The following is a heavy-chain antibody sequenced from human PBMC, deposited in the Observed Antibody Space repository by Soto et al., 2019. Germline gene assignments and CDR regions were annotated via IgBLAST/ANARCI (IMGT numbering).Heavy chain of an antibody. V-gene: IGHV4-30-4*01. Sequence: PSETMSLTCTVFGGSISSGDYYWSWIRKPPGKGLEWIGHIDYSGSTYYTPSIKSRVTISVDTSKNQFALKLSSVNAADTAVYYCARDNILGILYGGMDVWGQGTTVTVSS. J-gene: IGHJ6*02. D-gene: IGHD3-3*01. CDR1: GGSISSGDYY. CDR2: IDYSGST. CDR3: ARDNILGILYGGMDV.